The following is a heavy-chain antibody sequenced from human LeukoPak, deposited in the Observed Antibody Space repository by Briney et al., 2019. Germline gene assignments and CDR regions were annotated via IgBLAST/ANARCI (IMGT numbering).Heavy chain of an antibody. CDR2: IDSSGSTI. J-gene: IGHJ4*02. Sequence: PGGSLRLSCAASGFTFSSYEMNWVRQAPGKGLEWVSYIDSSGSTIYYADSVKGRLTISRDNAKNSLYLQMNSLRAEDTAIYYCARDEGYYFDSWGQGTQVTVSS. V-gene: IGHV3-48*03. CDR3: ARDEGYYFDS. CDR1: GFTFSSYE.